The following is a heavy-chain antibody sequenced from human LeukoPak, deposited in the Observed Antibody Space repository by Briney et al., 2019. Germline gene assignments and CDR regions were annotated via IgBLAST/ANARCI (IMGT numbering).Heavy chain of an antibody. V-gene: IGHV4-39*07. CDR3: ARRNYGSGRFGY. D-gene: IGHD3-10*01. J-gene: IGHJ4*02. CDR2: INHSGST. Sequence: SETLSLTCTVSGGSISSSSYYWGWIRQPPGKGLEWIGEINHSGSTNYNPSLKSRVTISVDTSKNQFSLKLSSVTAADTAVYYCARRNYGSGRFGYWGQGTLVTVSS. CDR1: GGSISSSSYY.